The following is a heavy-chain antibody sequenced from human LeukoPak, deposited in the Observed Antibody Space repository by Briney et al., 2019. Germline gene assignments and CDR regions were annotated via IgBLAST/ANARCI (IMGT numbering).Heavy chain of an antibody. CDR3: ARGTGTRYYYYGMDV. CDR2: INHSGST. D-gene: IGHD1-7*01. V-gene: IGHV4-34*01. J-gene: IGHJ6*02. Sequence: PSETLSLTCAVYGGSFSGYYWSWIRQPPGKGLEWIGEINHSGSTNYNPSLKSRVTISVDTSKNQFSLELSSVTAADTAVYYCARGTGTRYYYYGMDVWGQGTTVTVSS. CDR1: GGSFSGYY.